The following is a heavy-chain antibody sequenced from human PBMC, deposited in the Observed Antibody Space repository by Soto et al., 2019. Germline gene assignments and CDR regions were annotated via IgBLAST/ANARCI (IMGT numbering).Heavy chain of an antibody. V-gene: IGHV1-18*04. CDR1: GYTFTSYG. CDR3: ARSRLGPGPGNYYGMDV. J-gene: IGHJ6*02. D-gene: IGHD3-10*01. CDR2: ISAYNGNT. Sequence: ASVKVSCKASGYTFTSYGISWVRQAPGQGLEWMGWISAYNGNTNYAQKLQGRVTMTTDTSTSTAYMELRSLRSDDTAVYYCARSRLGPGPGNYYGMDVWGQGTTVTVSS.